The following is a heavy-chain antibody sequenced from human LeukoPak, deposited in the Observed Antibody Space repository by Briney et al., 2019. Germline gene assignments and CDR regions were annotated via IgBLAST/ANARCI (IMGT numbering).Heavy chain of an antibody. CDR1: GYTFTGYY. J-gene: IGHJ4*02. V-gene: IGHV1-2*02. CDR2: INPNSGGT. Sequence: ASVKVSCKASGYTFTGYYMHWVRQAPGQGLEWMGWINPNSGGTNYAQKFQGRVTMTRDTSISTAYMELSRLRSDDTAVYYCARDGDYDSSGYADYWGQGTLVTVSS. D-gene: IGHD3-22*01. CDR3: ARDGDYDSSGYADY.